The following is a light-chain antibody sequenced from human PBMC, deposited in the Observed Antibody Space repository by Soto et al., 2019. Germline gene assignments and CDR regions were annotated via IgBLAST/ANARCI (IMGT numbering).Light chain of an antibody. V-gene: IGKV3-15*01. Sequence: EVMMTQSPATLSVSPGERATLSCRASQDVGINIAWYQQKPGQTPRLLIYYASTRATGVPARFSGSGSGTEFTLTISSPQSEDFALYYCQQYNYWPPITFGQGTRLEIK. CDR3: QQYNYWPPIT. CDR1: QDVGIN. J-gene: IGKJ5*01. CDR2: YAS.